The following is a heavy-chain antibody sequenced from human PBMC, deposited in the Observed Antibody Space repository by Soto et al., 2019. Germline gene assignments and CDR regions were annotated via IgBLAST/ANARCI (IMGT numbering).Heavy chain of an antibody. D-gene: IGHD6-6*01. J-gene: IGHJ5*02. CDR1: ADSIGIGDFD. CDR3: ARSLSDSSGWFDP. CDR2: IYKSGRT. Sequence: SETLSLTCALSADSIGIGDFDWTWIRQSPGKGLEYIGYIYKSGRTYYNPSLKSRPIISLDTSKSQFFLSLSSVTAADTAMYHCARSLSDSSGWFDPWGQGTMVTVSS. V-gene: IGHV4-30-4*01.